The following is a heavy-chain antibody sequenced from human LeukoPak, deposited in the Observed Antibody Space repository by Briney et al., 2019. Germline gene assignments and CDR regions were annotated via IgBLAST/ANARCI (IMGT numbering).Heavy chain of an antibody. Sequence: PGRSLRLSCAASGFTLSNYAMDWVRQAPGKGLEWVAVISKDGSMKYYADSVQGRFTVSRDNSENTLHLQMNSLKTEDTAVYYCAGESFDIWGQGTMVTVSS. V-gene: IGHV3-30*04. J-gene: IGHJ3*02. CDR1: GFTLSNYA. CDR3: AGESFDI. CDR2: ISKDGSMK.